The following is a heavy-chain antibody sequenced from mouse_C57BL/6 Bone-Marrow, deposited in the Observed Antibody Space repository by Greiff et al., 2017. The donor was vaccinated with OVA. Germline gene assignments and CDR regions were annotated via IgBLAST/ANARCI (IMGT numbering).Heavy chain of an antibody. CDR1: GYTFTDYY. V-gene: IGHV1-19*01. CDR3: AREYYSNYVGCDY. CDR2: INPYNGGT. J-gene: IGHJ2*01. Sequence: SGPVLVKPGASVKMSCKASGYTFTDYYMNWVKQSHGKSLEWIGVINPYNGGTSYNQKFKGKATLTVDKSSSTAYMELNSLTSEDSAVYYCAREYYSNYVGCDYWGQGTTLTVSS. D-gene: IGHD2-5*01.